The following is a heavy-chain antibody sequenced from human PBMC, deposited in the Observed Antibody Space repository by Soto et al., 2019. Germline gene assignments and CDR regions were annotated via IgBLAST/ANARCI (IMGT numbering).Heavy chain of an antibody. J-gene: IGHJ4*02. V-gene: IGHV4-61*08. D-gene: IGHD6-13*01. CDR1: GGSVSSGDFY. CDR3: AREGYSSRWNPIDY. Sequence: PSETLSLTCTVSGGSVSSGDFYWSWIRQPPGKGLEWIAYIDSSGSTKYNPSLKSRVTISLDTSRNQLSLKLNSVTAADTAVYYCAREGYSSRWNPIDYWGQGTQVTVSS. CDR2: IDSSGST.